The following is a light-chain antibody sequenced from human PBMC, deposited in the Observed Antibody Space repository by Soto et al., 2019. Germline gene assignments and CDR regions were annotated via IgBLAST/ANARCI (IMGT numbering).Light chain of an antibody. V-gene: IGLV2-11*01. Sequence: QSALTQPRSVSGSPGQSVTISCTGTNSDVGGYNYVSWYQQHPGKAPKLVIYDVSKRPSGVPDRFSDSKSGNTASLTISGLQAEDEADYYCCSYADNSLWVFGGGTKLTVL. J-gene: IGLJ3*02. CDR1: NSDVGGYNY. CDR3: CSYADNSLWV. CDR2: DVS.